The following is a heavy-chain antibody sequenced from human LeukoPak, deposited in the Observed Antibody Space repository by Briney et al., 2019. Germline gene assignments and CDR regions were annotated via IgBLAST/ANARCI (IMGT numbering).Heavy chain of an antibody. CDR3: AKDNLRVRLWFGDGSDY. Sequence: GGSLRLSCAASGFTFSSYWMSWVRQAPGKGLEWVANIKQDGSEKYYVDSVKGRFTISRDNSKNTLYLQMNSLRAEDTAVYYCAKDNLRVRLWFGDGSDYWGQGTLVTVSS. V-gene: IGHV3-7*03. D-gene: IGHD3-10*01. CDR2: IKQDGSEK. CDR1: GFTFSSYW. J-gene: IGHJ4*02.